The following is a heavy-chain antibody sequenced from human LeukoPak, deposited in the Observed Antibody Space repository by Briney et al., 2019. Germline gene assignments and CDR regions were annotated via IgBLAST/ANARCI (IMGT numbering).Heavy chain of an antibody. J-gene: IGHJ3*02. Sequence: ASVKVSCKASGYTFTGYYMHWVRQAPGQGLEWMGWINPNSGGTNYAQKFQGRVTMTRDTSISTAYMELSRLRSDDTAVYYCAREPNDYYYGPSDAFDIWGQGTMVTVSS. CDR2: INPNSGGT. CDR1: GYTFTGYY. CDR3: AREPNDYYYGPSDAFDI. V-gene: IGHV1-2*02. D-gene: IGHD3-10*01.